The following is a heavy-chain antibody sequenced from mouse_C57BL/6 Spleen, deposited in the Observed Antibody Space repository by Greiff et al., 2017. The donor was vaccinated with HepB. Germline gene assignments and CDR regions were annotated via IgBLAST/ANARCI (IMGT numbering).Heavy chain of an antibody. CDR3: ARSELLNYFDY. J-gene: IGHJ2*01. Sequence: QVHVKQPGAELVRPGSSVKLSCKASGYTFTSYWMDWVKQRPGQGLEWIGNIYPSDSETHYNQKFKDKATLTVDKSSSTAYMQLSSLTSEDSAVYYCARSELLNYFDYWGQGTTLTVSS. D-gene: IGHD2-1*01. CDR2: IYPSDSET. CDR1: GYTFTSYW. V-gene: IGHV1-61*01.